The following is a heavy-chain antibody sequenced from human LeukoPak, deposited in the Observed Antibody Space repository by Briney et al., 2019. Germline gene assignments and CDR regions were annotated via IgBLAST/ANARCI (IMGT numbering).Heavy chain of an antibody. CDR1: GFTFTNTW. J-gene: IGHJ4*02. V-gene: IGHV3-15*01. CDR3: TTDCCSWSDSGNHYHY. D-gene: IGHD1-26*01. Sequence: GGSLRLSCAASGFTFTNTWMSWVRQAPGKGLEWVGRIKSDTDGGTTDYPAPVKGRFTISRVDSKNTLYLQMNSLKTEDTAVYYCTTDCCSWSDSGNHYHYWGQGTLVSVSS. CDR2: IKSDTDGGTT.